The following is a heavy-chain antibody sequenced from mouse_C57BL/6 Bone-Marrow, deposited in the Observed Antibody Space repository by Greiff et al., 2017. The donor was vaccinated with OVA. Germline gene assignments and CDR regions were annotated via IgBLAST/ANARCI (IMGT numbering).Heavy chain of an antibody. CDR3: ARFYYDYGYAMDY. V-gene: IGHV1-55*01. J-gene: IGHJ4*01. CDR2: IYPGSGST. Sequence: QVQLQQPVAELVKPGASVKMSCKASGYTFTSYWITWVKQRPGQGLEWIGDIYPGSGSTNYNEKFKSKATLTVDTSSRTAYMQLSSLTSEDSAVYYCARFYYDYGYAMDYWGQGTSVTVSS. D-gene: IGHD2-4*01. CDR1: GYTFTSYW.